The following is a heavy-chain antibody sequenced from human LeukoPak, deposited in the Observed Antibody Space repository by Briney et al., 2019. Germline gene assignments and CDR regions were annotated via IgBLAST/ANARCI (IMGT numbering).Heavy chain of an antibody. CDR1: GFTFGDYA. CDR3: TRVGAVIYYYYMDD. D-gene: IGHD3-10*01. Sequence: GGSLRLSCTAAGFTFGDYAMSWVRQAPGKGLEWVGFIRSKVHGGTTEYAASVKGRFTISRDDSKGIAYLQMNSLKTEDTAVYYCTRVGAVIYYYYMDDWGKGTTVTVSS. V-gene: IGHV3-49*04. J-gene: IGHJ6*03. CDR2: IRSKVHGGTT.